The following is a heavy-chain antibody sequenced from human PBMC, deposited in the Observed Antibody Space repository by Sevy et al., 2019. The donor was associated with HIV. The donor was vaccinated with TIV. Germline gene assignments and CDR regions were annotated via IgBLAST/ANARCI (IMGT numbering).Heavy chain of an antibody. CDR1: GFTFSDYA. D-gene: IGHD3-10*01. Sequence: GGSLRLSCAASGFTFSDYAFHWVRQAPGKGLEWLAVISFDGNKQYFADSVQGRFTISRDSLKNTVSLHMNSLRAEDTAVYYCARGSGNGGPREAFDIWGQGTMVTVSS. CDR3: ARGSGNGGPREAFDI. V-gene: IGHV3-30-3*01. CDR2: ISFDGNKQ. J-gene: IGHJ3*02.